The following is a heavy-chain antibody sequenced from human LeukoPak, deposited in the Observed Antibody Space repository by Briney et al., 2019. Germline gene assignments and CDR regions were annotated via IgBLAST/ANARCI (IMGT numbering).Heavy chain of an antibody. D-gene: IGHD3-22*01. J-gene: IGHJ3*02. CDR1: GGSISSYY. Sequence: SETLSLTCTVSGGSISSYYWSWIRQPAGKGLEWIGRIYTSGSTNYNPSLKSRVTMSVDTSKNQFSLKLSSVTAADTAVYYCARDYPYYYDSSGYYWDAFDTWGQGTMVTVSS. CDR2: IYTSGST. V-gene: IGHV4-4*07. CDR3: ARDYPYYYDSSGYYWDAFDT.